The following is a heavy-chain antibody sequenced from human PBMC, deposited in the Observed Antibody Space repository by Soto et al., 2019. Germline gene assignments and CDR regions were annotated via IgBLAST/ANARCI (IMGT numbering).Heavy chain of an antibody. Sequence: SGPTLVNPPQTLTLTCTFSGFSLSTSGVGVGWIRQPPGKALEWLALTYWNDNKRYSPSLKSRLTITKDTSKNQVVLTMTNMDPVDTATYYCAHRLANIVATEYYFDYWGQGTLVTVSS. D-gene: IGHD5-12*01. CDR3: AHRLANIVATEYYFDY. CDR1: GFSLSTSGVG. V-gene: IGHV2-5*01. J-gene: IGHJ4*02. CDR2: TYWNDNK.